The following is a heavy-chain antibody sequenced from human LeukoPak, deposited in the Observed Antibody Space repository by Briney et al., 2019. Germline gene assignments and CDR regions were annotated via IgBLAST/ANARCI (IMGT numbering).Heavy chain of an antibody. V-gene: IGHV1-18*01. CDR1: GYTFTSYG. CDR3: ARMGYCSSTSCYIDTY. CDR2: ISAYNGNT. D-gene: IGHD2-2*02. J-gene: IGHJ4*02. Sequence: GASVNVSCKASGYTFTSYGISWVRQAPGQGLEWMGWISAYNGNTNYAQKLQGRVTMTTDTSTSTAYMELRSLRSDDTAVYYCARMGYCSSTSCYIDTYWGQGTLVTVSS.